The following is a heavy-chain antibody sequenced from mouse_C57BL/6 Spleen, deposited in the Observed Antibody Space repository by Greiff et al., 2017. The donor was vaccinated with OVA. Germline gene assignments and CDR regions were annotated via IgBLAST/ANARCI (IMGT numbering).Heavy chain of an antibody. V-gene: IGHV1-55*01. CDR2: IYPGSGST. Sequence: QVHVKQSGAELVKPGASVKMSCKASGYTFTSYWITWVKQRPGQGLEWIGDIYPGSGSTNYNEKFKSKATLTVDTSSSTAYMELNSLTSEDSAVYYCARDFAMDYWGQGTSVTVSS. J-gene: IGHJ4*01. CDR1: GYTFTSYW. CDR3: ARDFAMDY.